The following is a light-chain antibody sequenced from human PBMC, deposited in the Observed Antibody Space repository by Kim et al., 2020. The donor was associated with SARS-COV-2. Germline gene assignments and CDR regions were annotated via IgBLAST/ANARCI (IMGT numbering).Light chain of an antibody. CDR2: AAS. Sequence: DIQMTQSPSSLSASVGDRVTITCRASQSISTFLNWYQQKPGKAPKILIYAASSLQTGVPSRFSGSGSGTDFTLTISSLQPEDFATYFCQQNYRNPYTFGEGTKLEI. V-gene: IGKV1-39*01. CDR1: QSISTF. J-gene: IGKJ2*01. CDR3: QQNYRNPYT.